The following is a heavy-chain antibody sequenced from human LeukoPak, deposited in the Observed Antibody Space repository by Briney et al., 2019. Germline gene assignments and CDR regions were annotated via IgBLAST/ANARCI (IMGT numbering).Heavy chain of an antibody. Sequence: ASVKASCKASGYIFTSYDVNWVRQATGQGLEWMGWMNPNSGNTGYAQKFQGRVTMTRNTSISTAYMELSSLRSEDTAVYYCARGRLYCSSTSCYTELDYWGQGTLVTVSS. D-gene: IGHD2-2*02. CDR1: GYIFTSYD. V-gene: IGHV1-8*01. J-gene: IGHJ4*02. CDR2: MNPNSGNT. CDR3: ARGRLYCSSTSCYTELDY.